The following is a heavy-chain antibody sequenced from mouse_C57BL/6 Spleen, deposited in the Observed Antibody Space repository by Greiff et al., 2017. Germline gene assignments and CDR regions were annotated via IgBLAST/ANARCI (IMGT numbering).Heavy chain of an antibody. V-gene: IGHV1-54*01. CDR1: GYAFTNYW. CDR2: INPGRGST. CDR3: ARGCYFY. Sequence: QVQLQQSGAELVRPGTSVKVSCKASGYAFTNYWIKWVKQRPGQGLEWIGVINPGRGSTNYNEKFKGKATLTADKSSSTAYMQLSSLTSEDAAVYCCARGCYFYWGQGTPVTVSA. D-gene: IGHD2-12*01. J-gene: IGHJ3*01.